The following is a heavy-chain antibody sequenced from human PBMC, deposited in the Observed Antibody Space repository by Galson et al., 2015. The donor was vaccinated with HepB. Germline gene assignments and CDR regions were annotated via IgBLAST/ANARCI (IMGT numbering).Heavy chain of an antibody. Sequence: SLRLSCAASGFTFSSYGMHWVRQAPGKGLEWVAVIWYDGSNKYYADSVKGRFTISRDNSKNTLYLQMNSLRAEDTAVYYCARDGTFYSSSWYFPDYWGQGTLVTVSS. D-gene: IGHD6-13*01. CDR3: ARDGTFYSSSWYFPDY. CDR1: GFTFSSYG. CDR2: IWYDGSNK. V-gene: IGHV3-33*08. J-gene: IGHJ4*02.